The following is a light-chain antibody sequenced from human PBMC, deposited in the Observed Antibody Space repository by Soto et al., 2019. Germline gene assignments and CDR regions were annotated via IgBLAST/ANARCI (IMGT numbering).Light chain of an antibody. Sequence: ETVLTQSPATLSLSPGERATLSCRASRSISTYLAWYQQKPGQAPRLLIYEALNRATGIPARFSGSGSGTDFTRTISCLEPEDFAVYYCHQRNNWPLTFGGGTKVEIK. V-gene: IGKV3-11*01. CDR1: RSISTY. CDR2: EAL. CDR3: HQRNNWPLT. J-gene: IGKJ4*02.